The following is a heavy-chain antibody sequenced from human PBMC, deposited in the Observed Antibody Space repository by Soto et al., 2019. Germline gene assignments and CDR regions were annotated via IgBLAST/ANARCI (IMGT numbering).Heavy chain of an antibody. Sequence: EVQLVESGGGLVQPGGSLIVSCAASGFTFSSYWMHWVRQAPGKGLVWVSGINNDGSSTSYAESVKGRFTISRDNAKSTLYLEMSSLRAGDTAVYYCARDPLIGDTDYGLDVWGQGTTVTVS. V-gene: IGHV3-74*01. D-gene: IGHD2-21*01. J-gene: IGHJ6*02. CDR2: INNDGSST. CDR1: GFTFSSYW. CDR3: ARDPLIGDTDYGLDV.